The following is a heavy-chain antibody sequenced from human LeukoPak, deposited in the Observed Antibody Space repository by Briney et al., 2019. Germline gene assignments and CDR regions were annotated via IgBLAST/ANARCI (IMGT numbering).Heavy chain of an antibody. CDR3: ARRRDIVVVPAAYNWFDP. Sequence: PGGSLRLSCAASGFTFSSYGMSWVRQAPGKGLEWVSAISGSGGSTYYADSVKGRFTISRDNAKNSLYLQMNSLRAEDTAVYYCARRRDIVVVPAAYNWFDPWGQGTLVTVSS. V-gene: IGHV3-23*01. D-gene: IGHD2-2*01. J-gene: IGHJ5*02. CDR1: GFTFSSYG. CDR2: ISGSGGST.